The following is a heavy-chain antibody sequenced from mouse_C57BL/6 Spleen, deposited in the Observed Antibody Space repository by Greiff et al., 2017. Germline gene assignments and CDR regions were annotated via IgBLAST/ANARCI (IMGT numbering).Heavy chain of an antibody. CDR3: ARGYGSHYAMDY. J-gene: IGHJ4*01. V-gene: IGHV5-17*01. D-gene: IGHD2-1*01. Sequence: EVQGVESGGGLVKPGGSLKLSCAASGFTFSDYGMHWVRQAPEKGLEWVAYISRGSSTIYYADTVKGRFTNSRDNAKNTLFLEMTSLRCEATAVYYCARGYGSHYAMDYWGQGTSVTVSS. CDR1: GFTFSDYG. CDR2: ISRGSSTI.